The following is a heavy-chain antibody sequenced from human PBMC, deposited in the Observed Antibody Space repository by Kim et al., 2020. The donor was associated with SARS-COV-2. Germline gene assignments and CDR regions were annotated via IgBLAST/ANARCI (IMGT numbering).Heavy chain of an antibody. CDR3: ARHLRSYDSSGYSAVGGMDV. J-gene: IGHJ6*02. V-gene: IGHV4-39*01. D-gene: IGHD3-22*01. CDR1: GGSISSSSYY. CDR2: IYYSGST. Sequence: SETLSLTCTVSGGSISSSSYYWVWIRQPPGKGLEWIGSIYYSGSTYYNPSLKSRVTISVDTSKNQFSLKLSSVTAADTAVYYCARHLRSYDSSGYSAVGGMDVWGQGTTVTVSS.